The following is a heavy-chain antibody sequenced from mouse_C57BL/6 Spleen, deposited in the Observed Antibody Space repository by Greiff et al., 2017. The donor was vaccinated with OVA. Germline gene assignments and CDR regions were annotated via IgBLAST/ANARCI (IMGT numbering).Heavy chain of an antibody. CDR1: GFTFSDYG. V-gene: IGHV5-17*01. D-gene: IGHD4-1*01. J-gene: IGHJ4*01. CDR2: ISSGSSTI. Sequence: EVHLVESGGGLVKPGGSLKLSCAASGFTFSDYGMHWVRQAPEKGLEWVAYISSGSSTIYYADTVKGRFTISRDNAKNTLFLQMTSLRSEDTAMEYCAKGNWDGYAMDYWGQGTSVTVSS. CDR3: AKGNWDGYAMDY.